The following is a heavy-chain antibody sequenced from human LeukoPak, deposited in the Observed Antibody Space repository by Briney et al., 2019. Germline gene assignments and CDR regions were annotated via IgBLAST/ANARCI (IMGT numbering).Heavy chain of an antibody. D-gene: IGHD3-10*01. CDR1: GFTFSSYS. V-gene: IGHV3-21*01. CDR3: ARGSYYNSAFDY. Sequence: KSGGSLRLSCAASGFTFSSYSMNWVRQAPGKGLEWVSSISSSSSYIYYADSVRGRFTISRDNAKNSLYLQMNSLRAEDTAVYYCARGSYYNSAFDYWSQGTLVTVSS. J-gene: IGHJ4*02. CDR2: ISSSSSYI.